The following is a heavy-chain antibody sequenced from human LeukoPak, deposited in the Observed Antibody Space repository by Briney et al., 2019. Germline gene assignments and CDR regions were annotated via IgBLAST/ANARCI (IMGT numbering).Heavy chain of an antibody. V-gene: IGHV3-7*01. Sequence: PGGSLRLSCAASGFTFSKSWMSWVRQAPGKGLEWVANMNEDGSERDYVDSVKGRFTISRDNARKSLYLQVSSLRAEDTAVYYCATYTHWVAGDVWGQGTTVTVSS. J-gene: IGHJ6*02. D-gene: IGHD3-16*01. CDR1: GFTFSKSW. CDR2: MNEDGSER. CDR3: ATYTHWVAGDV.